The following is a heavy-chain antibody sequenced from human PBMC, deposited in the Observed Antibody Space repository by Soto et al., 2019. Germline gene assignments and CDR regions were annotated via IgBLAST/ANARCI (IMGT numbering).Heavy chain of an antibody. CDR3: ARLSSSSSPRSIYYYYGMDV. Sequence: PGESLKISCKGSGYSFTSYWTSWVRQMPGKGLEWMGRIDPSDSYTNYSPSFQGHVTISADKSISTAYLQWSSLKASDTAMYYCARLSSSSSPRSIYYYYGMDVWGQGTTVTVSS. D-gene: IGHD6-6*01. V-gene: IGHV5-10-1*01. J-gene: IGHJ6*02. CDR1: GYSFTSYW. CDR2: IDPSDSYT.